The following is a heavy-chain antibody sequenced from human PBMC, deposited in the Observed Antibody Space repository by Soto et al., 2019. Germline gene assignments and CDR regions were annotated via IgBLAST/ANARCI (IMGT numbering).Heavy chain of an antibody. CDR2: INPNSGGT. CDR3: ARSPWGDDAFDI. D-gene: IGHD7-27*01. CDR1: GYTFTGYY. J-gene: IGHJ3*02. Sequence: ASVKVSCKASGYTFTGYYMHWVRQAPGQGLEWMGWINPNSGGTNYAQKFQGRVTMTRDTSISTAYMELSRLRSDDTAVYYCARSPWGDDAFDIWGQGTMVTVSS. V-gene: IGHV1-2*02.